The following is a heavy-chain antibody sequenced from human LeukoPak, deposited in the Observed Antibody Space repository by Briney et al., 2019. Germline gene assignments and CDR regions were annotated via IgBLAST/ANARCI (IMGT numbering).Heavy chain of an antibody. CDR3: AVIVATIPFCFGY. Sequence: ASVTLSLTSAGYTFTIYGISWVRQPPAQGQGWMGLISAYNGNTNNAHTPHSRGTMTTDTPTSTAYMELRSLRSDGTPVYYCAVIVATIPFCFGYWGKGTLVTV. CDR2: ISAYNGNT. D-gene: IGHD5-12*01. J-gene: IGHJ4*02. CDR1: GYTFTIYG. V-gene: IGHV1-18*01.